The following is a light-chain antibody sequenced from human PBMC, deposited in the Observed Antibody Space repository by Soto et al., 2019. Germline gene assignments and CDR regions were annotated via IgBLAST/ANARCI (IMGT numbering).Light chain of an antibody. Sequence: EIVMTQSPATLPVSPGGRATLPCRASQSISDPLAWYQQKPGQAPRLLIHGASTRATGFPARFSGSGSGTDFTLTISSLQSEDFAVYYCQQYDNWPWTFGQGTKVDIK. J-gene: IGKJ1*01. CDR3: QQYDNWPWT. CDR2: GAS. CDR1: QSISDP. V-gene: IGKV3-15*01.